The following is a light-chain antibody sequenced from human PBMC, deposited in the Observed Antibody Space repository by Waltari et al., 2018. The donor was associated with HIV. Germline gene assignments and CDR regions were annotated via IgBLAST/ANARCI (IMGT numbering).Light chain of an antibody. CDR3: QSADSSGTPWV. Sequence: SYELTQPPSVSVSPGQTARITCSGDALPKQYAYWYQQKPGQAPGLGIYKDSERPSGIPERFFGSSSGTTVTLTISGVQTEDEADYYCQSADSSGTPWVFGGGTKLTVL. V-gene: IGLV3-25*03. J-gene: IGLJ3*02. CDR1: ALPKQY. CDR2: KDS.